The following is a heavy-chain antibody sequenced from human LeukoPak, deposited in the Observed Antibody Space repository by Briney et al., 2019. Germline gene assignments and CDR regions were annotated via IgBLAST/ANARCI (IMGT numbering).Heavy chain of an antibody. J-gene: IGHJ5*02. CDR2: MNPNSGNT. CDR1: GYTFTSYD. Sequence: GASVKVSCKASGYTFTSYDINWVRQAPGQGLEWMGWMNPNSGNTGYAQKFQGRVTMTRNTSISTAYMELSSLRSEDTAVYYCARGGRRLLWFRESPRTTNWFDPWGQGTLVTVSS. CDR3: ARGGRRLLWFRESPRTTNWFDP. D-gene: IGHD3-10*01. V-gene: IGHV1-8*01.